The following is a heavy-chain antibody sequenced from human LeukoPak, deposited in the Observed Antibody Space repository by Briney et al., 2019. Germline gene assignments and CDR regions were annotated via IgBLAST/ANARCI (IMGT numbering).Heavy chain of an antibody. CDR2: IIPIFGTA. CDR3: ARDGYCSSTSCYRGGNYYYGMDV. V-gene: IGHV1-69*01. CDR1: GGTFSSYA. J-gene: IGHJ6*04. Sequence: SVKVSCKASGGTFSSYAISWVRQAPGQGLEWMGGIIPIFGTANYAQKLQGRVTITADESTSTAYMELSSLRSEDTAVYYCARDGYCSSTSCYRGGNYYYGMDVWGKGTTVTVSS. D-gene: IGHD2-2*01.